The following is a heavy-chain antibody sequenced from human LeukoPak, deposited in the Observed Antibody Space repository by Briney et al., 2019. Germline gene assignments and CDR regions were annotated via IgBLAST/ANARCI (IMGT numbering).Heavy chain of an antibody. V-gene: IGHV3-23*01. D-gene: IGHD6-6*01. CDR1: GITVSTNY. CDR2: ISGSGGST. Sequence: GGSLRLSCAASGITVSTNYMSWVRQAPGKGLEWVSAISGSGGSTYYADSVKGRFTISRDNSKNTLYLQMNSLRAEDTAVYYCAKDRESSSRPYFFDYWGQGTLVTVSS. J-gene: IGHJ4*02. CDR3: AKDRESSSRPYFFDY.